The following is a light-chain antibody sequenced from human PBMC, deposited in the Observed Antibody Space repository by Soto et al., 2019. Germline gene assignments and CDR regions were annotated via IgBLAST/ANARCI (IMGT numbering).Light chain of an antibody. Sequence: QSVLTQPPSASGTPGQRVTISCSGSSSNIGTNTVIWYQQLPGAAPKLLIYSDNQRPSGVPDRFSGSKSGTSASLAISGLQSEDEADYYCPAWDVSLVDFGGGTKLTVL. CDR1: SSNIGTNT. CDR3: PAWDVSLVD. CDR2: SDN. V-gene: IGLV1-44*01. J-gene: IGLJ2*01.